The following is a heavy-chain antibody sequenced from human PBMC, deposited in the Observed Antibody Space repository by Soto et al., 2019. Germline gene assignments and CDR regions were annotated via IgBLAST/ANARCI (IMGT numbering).Heavy chain of an antibody. J-gene: IGHJ4*02. CDR2: ISISSDVI. D-gene: IGHD3-22*01. V-gene: IGHV3-11*01. CDR3: TRDYDISDNLPGF. CDR1: GFLFTDYY. Sequence: QVQLVESGGGLVQPGGSLRLSCVASGFLFTDYYMTWVRQAPGKWLEWISSISISSDVIYYADSVKGRFTISRDNAKRSVFLEMSSLSAEDTAFYYCTRDYDISDNLPGFWGQGTLVTVSS.